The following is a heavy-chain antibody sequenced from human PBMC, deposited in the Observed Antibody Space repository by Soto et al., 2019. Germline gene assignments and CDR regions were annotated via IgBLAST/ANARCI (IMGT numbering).Heavy chain of an antibody. CDR3: ARGYCSGGSCYVFDY. CDR2: ISSSSSYI. Sequence: LRLSFAASGFTFSSYSMNWVRQAPGKGLEWVSSISSSSSYIYYADSVKGRFTISRDNAKNSLYLQMNSLRAEDTAVYYCARGYCSGGSCYVFDYWGQGTLVTVSS. CDR1: GFTFSSYS. J-gene: IGHJ4*02. V-gene: IGHV3-21*01. D-gene: IGHD2-15*01.